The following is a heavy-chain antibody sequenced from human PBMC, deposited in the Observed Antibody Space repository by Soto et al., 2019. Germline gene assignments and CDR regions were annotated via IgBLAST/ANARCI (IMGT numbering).Heavy chain of an antibody. CDR1: GFTFSSYA. CDR3: ARHQNFIAVEGGFDY. CDR2: ISGSGGST. Sequence: GGSLRLSCAASGFTFSSYAMSWVRQAPGKGLEWVSAISGSGGSTYYADSVKGRFTISRDNSKNTLYLQMNSLRAEDTAVYYCARHQNFIAVEGGFDYWGQGTLVTVSS. V-gene: IGHV3-23*01. D-gene: IGHD6-19*01. J-gene: IGHJ4*02.